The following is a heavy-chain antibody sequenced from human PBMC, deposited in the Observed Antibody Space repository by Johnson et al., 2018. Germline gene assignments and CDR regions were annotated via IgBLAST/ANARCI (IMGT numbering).Heavy chain of an antibody. D-gene: IGHD1-26*01. J-gene: IGHJ6*02. Sequence: QVQLVQSGAEVKKPGSSVKVSCKASGGTFSSYAISWVRQAPGQGLEWMGGIVPILGIAHYAPKFQGRVTITADESTGTAYMDRRSLTSEDTAVYYCASERTTKITSEVYCYDGRDVWGQGTTVTVAS. CDR2: IVPILGIA. CDR3: ASERTTKITSEVYCYDGRDV. CDR1: GGTFSSYA. V-gene: IGHV1-69*01.